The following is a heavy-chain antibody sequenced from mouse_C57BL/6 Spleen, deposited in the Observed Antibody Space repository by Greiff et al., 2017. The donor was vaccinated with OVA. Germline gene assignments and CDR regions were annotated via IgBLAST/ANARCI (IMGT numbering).Heavy chain of an antibody. Sequence: VQLQQPGAELVKPGASVKLSCKASGYTFTSYWMQWVKQRPGQGLEWIGEIDPSDSYTNYNQKFKGKATLSVDTSSSTAYMQLSSLTSEDSAVYYCARLLRDFDYWGQGTTLTVSS. J-gene: IGHJ2*01. CDR1: GYTFTSYW. D-gene: IGHD1-1*01. CDR3: ARLLRDFDY. CDR2: IDPSDSYT. V-gene: IGHV1-50*01.